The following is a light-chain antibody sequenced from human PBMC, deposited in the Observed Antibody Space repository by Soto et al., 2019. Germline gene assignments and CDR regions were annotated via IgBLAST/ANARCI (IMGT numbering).Light chain of an antibody. V-gene: IGKV1-39*01. J-gene: IGKJ1*01. CDR3: QQSDSSPPT. CDR1: QSISNH. CDR2: AAS. Sequence: DIQMTQSPSSLSASVEDRVIITCRASQSISNHLNWYQQKPGKAPKLLIFAASSLQSGVPSRFSGSRSGPDFTLTISSLQPEDFATYYCQQSDSSPPTLGQGTKMDIK.